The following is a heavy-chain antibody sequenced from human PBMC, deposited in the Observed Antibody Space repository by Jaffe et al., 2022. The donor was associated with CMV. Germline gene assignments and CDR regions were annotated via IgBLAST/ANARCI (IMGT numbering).Heavy chain of an antibody. D-gene: IGHD2-2*03. J-gene: IGHJ4*02. CDR2: ISAGVIST. CDR3: ARTERWICDY. CDR1: GFIFSDYA. V-gene: IGHV3-23*04. Sequence: EVQLVESEGGLVQPGGSLRLSCAASGFIFSDYAMSWVRQAPGKGLEWVSGISAGVISTIYADSVKGRFTISRDNSKNTLYLQMNSLRVEDTAVYYCARTERWICDYWGQGTLVTVSS.